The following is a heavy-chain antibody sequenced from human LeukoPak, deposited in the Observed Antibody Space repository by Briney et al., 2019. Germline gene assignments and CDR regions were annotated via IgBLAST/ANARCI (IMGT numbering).Heavy chain of an antibody. V-gene: IGHV4-59*08. CDR3: ARRGDKGDWYFDL. CDR2: IHYSEGT. Sequence: SETLSLTCTVSGDSISSCYWNWIRQPPGEGLEWIGYIHYSEGTNYNPSLKSRLTISVDSSKNQFSLTLSSVTAADTAVYFCARRGDKGDWYFDLWGRGTFVTVSS. CDR1: GDSISSCY. J-gene: IGHJ2*01. D-gene: IGHD2-21*02.